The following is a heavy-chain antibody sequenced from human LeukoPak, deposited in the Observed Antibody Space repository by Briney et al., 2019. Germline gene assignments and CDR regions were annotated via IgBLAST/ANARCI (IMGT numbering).Heavy chain of an antibody. Sequence: GGSLRLSCAASGFTFSSYAMHWVRQAPGKGLEWVAVISYDGSNKYYADSVKGRFTISRDNSKNTLYLQVNSLRAEDTAVYYCARGIGNYFDYWGQGTLVTVSS. CDR3: ARGIGNYFDY. CDR1: GFTFSSYA. J-gene: IGHJ4*02. CDR2: ISYDGSNK. D-gene: IGHD1-1*01. V-gene: IGHV3-30-3*01.